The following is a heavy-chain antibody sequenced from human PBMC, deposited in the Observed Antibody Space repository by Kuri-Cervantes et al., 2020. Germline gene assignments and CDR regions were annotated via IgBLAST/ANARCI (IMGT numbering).Heavy chain of an antibody. CDR3: ARPKYCSGGSCLLKPSPYYYGMDV. D-gene: IGHD2-15*01. V-gene: IGHV3-33*01. J-gene: IGHJ6*02. CDR2: IWYDGSNK. CDR1: GFTFSSYG. Sequence: GESLKISCAASGFTFSSYGMHWVRQAPGKGLEWVAVIWYDGSNKYYADSVKGRFTISRDNSKNTLYLQMNSLRAEDTAVYYCARPKYCSGGSCLLKPSPYYYGMDVWGQGTTVTVSS.